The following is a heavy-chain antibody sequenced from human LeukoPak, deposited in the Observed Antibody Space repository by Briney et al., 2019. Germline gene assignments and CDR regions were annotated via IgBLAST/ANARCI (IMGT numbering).Heavy chain of an antibody. CDR3: APLGYCSGGSCPSHYGMDV. CDR1: GGSFSGYY. CDR2: INHSGST. D-gene: IGHD2-15*01. Sequence: SETPSLTCAAYGGSFSGYYWSWIRQPPGKGLEWIGEINHSGSTNYNPSLKSRVTISVDTSKNQFSLKLSSVTAADTAVYYCAPLGYCSGGSCPSHYGMDVWGQGTTVTVSS. V-gene: IGHV4-34*01. J-gene: IGHJ6*02.